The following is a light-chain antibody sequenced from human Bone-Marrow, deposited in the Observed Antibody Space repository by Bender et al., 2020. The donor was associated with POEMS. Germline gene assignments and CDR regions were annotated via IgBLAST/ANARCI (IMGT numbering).Light chain of an antibody. V-gene: IGLV1-47*01. CDR1: SSNIGSNY. CDR2: RND. Sequence: QSMMTQPPSTSGTPGQRVTISCSGSSSNIGSNYVYWFQQLPGAAPKPLIYRNDQRASGVPDRFSGSKSDTSASLAISGLRSEDEADYYCSTWDDALSVLLFGGGTKLTVL. J-gene: IGLJ3*02. CDR3: STWDDALSVLL.